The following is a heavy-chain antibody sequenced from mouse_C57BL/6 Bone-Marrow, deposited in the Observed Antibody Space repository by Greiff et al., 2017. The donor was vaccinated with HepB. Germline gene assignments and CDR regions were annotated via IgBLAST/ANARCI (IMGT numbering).Heavy chain of an antibody. CDR3: ARITTVVAMDPLRYAMDY. D-gene: IGHD1-1*01. CDR2: IYPGGGYT. CDR1: GYTFTNYW. V-gene: IGHV1-63*01. Sequence: QVQLVESGAELVRPGTSVKMSCKASGYTFTNYWIGWAKQRPGHGLEWIGDIYPGGGYTNYNEKFKGKATLTADKSSSTAYMQFSSLTSEDSAIYYCARITTVVAMDPLRYAMDYWGQGTSVTVSS. J-gene: IGHJ4*01.